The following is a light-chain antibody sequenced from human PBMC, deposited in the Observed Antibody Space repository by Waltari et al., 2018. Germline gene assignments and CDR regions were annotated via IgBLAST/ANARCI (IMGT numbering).Light chain of an antibody. CDR2: AAS. CDR1: QSLNSY. CDR3: QQSYSTPPIT. V-gene: IGKV1-39*01. Sequence: DIQMTQSPSSLSASLGDRVTITCRASQSLNSYLNWYQQKPGKAPKLLIYAASRLQSGGPSRFSGSGSGTDFTLTISSLQPEDFATYYYQQSYSTPPITFGQGTRLEIK. J-gene: IGKJ5*01.